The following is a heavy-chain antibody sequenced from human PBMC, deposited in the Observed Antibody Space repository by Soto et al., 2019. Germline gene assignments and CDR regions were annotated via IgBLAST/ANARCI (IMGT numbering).Heavy chain of an antibody. CDR3: VMVDNVTPTPQDV. D-gene: IGHD5-12*01. CDR2: ISPYTGNT. V-gene: IGHV1-18*01. J-gene: IGHJ6*02. CDR1: GYIFVNYG. Sequence: QVQLVQSGDEVKKPGASVKVSCKASGYIFVNYGIAWVRQAPGQGLEWMGRISPYTGNTHSATKVQGRLTMTTDTSTSTAYMDLGSLTSDDTAVYYCVMVDNVTPTPQDVWGQGTTVTVSS.